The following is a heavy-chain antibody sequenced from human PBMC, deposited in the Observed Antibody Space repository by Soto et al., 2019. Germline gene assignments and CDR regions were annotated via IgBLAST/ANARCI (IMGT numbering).Heavy chain of an antibody. V-gene: IGHV4-31*03. Sequence: PSETLSLTCTVSGGSISSGGYYWSWIRQHPGKGLEWIGYIYYSGSTYYNPSLKSRVTISVDTSKNQFSLKLSSVTAADTAVYYCARDTGDKGYGMDVWGQGTTVTVSS. CDR3: ARDTGDKGYGMDV. D-gene: IGHD3-9*01. J-gene: IGHJ6*02. CDR1: GGSISSGGYY. CDR2: IYYSGST.